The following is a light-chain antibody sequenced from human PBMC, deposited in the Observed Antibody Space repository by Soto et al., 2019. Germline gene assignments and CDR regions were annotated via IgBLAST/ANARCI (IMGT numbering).Light chain of an antibody. CDR3: QQSKSPPPT. Sequence: DVQMTQSPSSLSASVGDSVTITCRASQDINSDLAWYQQRPGEAPKSLIFGASNLLDGVPSKFSGSGSGSEFTLTISSLQPEDSATYFCQQSKSPPPTFGRGTKVEI. CDR2: GAS. J-gene: IGKJ2*01. V-gene: IGKV1-16*02. CDR1: QDINSD.